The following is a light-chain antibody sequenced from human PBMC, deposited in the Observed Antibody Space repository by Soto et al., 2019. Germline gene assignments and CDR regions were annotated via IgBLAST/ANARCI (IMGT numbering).Light chain of an antibody. CDR1: SSDVGAYNY. J-gene: IGLJ1*01. V-gene: IGLV2-14*03. CDR2: DVT. CDR3: SSYTTSSTYV. Sequence: QSALTQPASVSGSPGQSITISCTGTSSDVGAYNYVSWYQQHPGKALKLMIYDVTNRPSGVSNRFSGSKSGYTASLTISGLQAEDEADYYCSSYTTSSTYVFGTGTKLTVL.